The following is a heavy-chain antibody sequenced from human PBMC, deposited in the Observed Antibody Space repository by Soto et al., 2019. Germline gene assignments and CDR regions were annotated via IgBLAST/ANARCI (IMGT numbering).Heavy chain of an antibody. V-gene: IGHV1-18*01. Sequence: ASVKVSCKASGYTFTSYGISWVRQAPGQGLEWMGWISAYNGNTNYAQKLQGRVTMTTDTSTSTAYMELRSLRSDDTAVYYCARDFTYDFWSGYSYHYYYYYMDVWGKGTTVTVSS. CDR1: GYTFTSYG. J-gene: IGHJ6*03. D-gene: IGHD3-3*01. CDR3: ARDFTYDFWSGYSYHYYYYYMDV. CDR2: ISAYNGNT.